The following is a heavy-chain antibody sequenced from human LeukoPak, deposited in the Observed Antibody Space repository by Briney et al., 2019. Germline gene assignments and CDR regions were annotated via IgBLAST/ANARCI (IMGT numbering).Heavy chain of an antibody. CDR3: ARGRTVAGPKGVESQLDY. J-gene: IGHJ4*02. V-gene: IGHV4-34*01. CDR1: GGSFSGYY. D-gene: IGHD6-19*01. Sequence: SETLSLTCAVYGGSFSGYYWSWIRQPPGKGLEWIGEINHSGSTNYNPSLKSRVTISVDTSKNQFSLKLSSVTAADTAVYYCARGRTVAGPKGVESQLDYWGQGTLVTVSS. CDR2: INHSGST.